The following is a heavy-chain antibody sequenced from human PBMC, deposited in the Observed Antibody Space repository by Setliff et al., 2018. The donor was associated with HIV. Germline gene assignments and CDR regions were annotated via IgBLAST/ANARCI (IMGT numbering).Heavy chain of an antibody. V-gene: IGHV1-46*01. CDR2: INPSGGSS. CDR1: GYTFTSYY. Sequence: ASVKVSCKASGYTFTSYYMNWVRQAPGQGLEWMGIINPSGGSSTYAQKFQGRVAMTRDTSTSTVYMELSSLRSEDTAVYYCARDRVRITIFGANDASYIWVQVTMVTVSS. D-gene: IGHD3-3*01. J-gene: IGHJ3*02. CDR3: ARDRVRITIFGANDASYI.